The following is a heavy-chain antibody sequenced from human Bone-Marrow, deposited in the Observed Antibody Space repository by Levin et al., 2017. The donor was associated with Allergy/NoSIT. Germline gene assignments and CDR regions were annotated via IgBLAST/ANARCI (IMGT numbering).Heavy chain of an antibody. CDR3: ARGWFPVVAAIPDAFDI. J-gene: IGHJ3*02. Sequence: VKVSCKASGGTFSSYAISWVRQAPGQGLEWMGGIIPIFGTANYAQKFQGRVTITADESTSTAYMELSSLRSEDTAVYYCARGWFPVVAAIPDAFDIWGQGTMVTVSS. CDR1: GGTFSSYA. V-gene: IGHV1-69*13. CDR2: IIPIFGTA. D-gene: IGHD2-15*01.